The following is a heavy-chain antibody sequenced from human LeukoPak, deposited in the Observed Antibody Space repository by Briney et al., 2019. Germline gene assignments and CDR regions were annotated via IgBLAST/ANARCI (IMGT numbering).Heavy chain of an antibody. CDR1: GGSFSGYY. CDR2: INHSGST. V-gene: IGHV4-34*01. J-gene: IGHJ4*02. CDR3: ARSRLHPIIFDY. Sequence: SETLSLTCAVYGGSFSGYYWSWIRQPPGKGLEWIGEINHSGSTNYNPSLKSRVTISVDTSKTQFTLKLSSVTAADTAVYYCARSRLHPIIFDYWGQGTLVTVSS. D-gene: IGHD5-24*01.